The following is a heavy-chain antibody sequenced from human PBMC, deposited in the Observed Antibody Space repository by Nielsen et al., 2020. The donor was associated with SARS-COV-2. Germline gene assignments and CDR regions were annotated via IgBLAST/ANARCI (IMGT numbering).Heavy chain of an antibody. J-gene: IGHJ4*02. CDR1: GFTFSNAW. Sequence: GESLKISCAASGFTFSNAWMSWVRQAPGKGLEWVGRIKSKTDGGTTDYAAPVKGRFTISRDDSKNTLYLQMNSLKTEDTAVYYCTTGLYSDRDTAMATADYWGQGTLVTVSS. CDR3: TTGLYSDRDTAMATADY. CDR2: IKSKTDGGTT. V-gene: IGHV3-15*01. D-gene: IGHD5-18*01.